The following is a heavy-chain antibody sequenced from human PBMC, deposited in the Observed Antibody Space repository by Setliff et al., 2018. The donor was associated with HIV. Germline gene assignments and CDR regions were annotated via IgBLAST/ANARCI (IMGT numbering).Heavy chain of an antibody. CDR2: INHSGST. J-gene: IGHJ4*02. CDR1: GGSFSDYS. V-gene: IGHV4-34*01. D-gene: IGHD1-1*01. Sequence: SETLSLTCAVYGGSFSDYSWNWIRQPPGKGLEWIGEINHSGSTNCNPSLQSRVTISVDTSKKQVSLNVRSVTAADTAVYYCARRGWNGYKSFEDWGQGTQVTVPQ. CDR3: ARRGWNGYKSFED.